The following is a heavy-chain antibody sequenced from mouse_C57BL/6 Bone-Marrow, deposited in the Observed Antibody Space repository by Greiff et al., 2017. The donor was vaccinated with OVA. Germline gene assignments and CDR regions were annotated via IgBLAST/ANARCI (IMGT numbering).Heavy chain of an antibody. V-gene: IGHV1-42*01. CDR3: ARNYYGSRWYFDV. D-gene: IGHD1-1*01. CDR2: INPSTGGT. Sequence: VQLQQSGPELVKPGASVKISCKASGYSFTGYYMNWVKQSPEKSLEWIGEINPSTGGTTYNQKFKAKATLTVDKSSSTAYMQLKCLTSEDSAVYYCARNYYGSRWYFDVWGTGTTVTVSS. J-gene: IGHJ1*03. CDR1: GYSFTGYY.